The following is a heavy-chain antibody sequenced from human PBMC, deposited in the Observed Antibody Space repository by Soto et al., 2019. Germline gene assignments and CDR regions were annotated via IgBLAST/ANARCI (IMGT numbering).Heavy chain of an antibody. J-gene: IGHJ5*02. D-gene: IGHD3-22*01. CDR1: GYTFTRDG. CDR3: ARDYYDSSGYFPGP. CDR2: ISAYNGNT. V-gene: IGHV1-18*01. Sequence: ASVKGSCKASGYTFTRDGIGWVRQAPGQGLEWMGWISAYNGNTNYAQKLQGRVTMTTDTSTSTAYMELRSLRSDDTAVYYCARDYYDSSGYFPGPWGQGTLVTVSS.